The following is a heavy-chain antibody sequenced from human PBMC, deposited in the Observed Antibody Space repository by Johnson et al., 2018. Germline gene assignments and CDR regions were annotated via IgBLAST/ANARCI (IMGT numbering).Heavy chain of an antibody. Sequence: QVQLVESGGGVVQPGRSLRLSCAASGFTFSSYGMHWVRQAPGKGLEGVAVISYDGRNKYYADSVKGRLPNARDNSKNTRDLQMNSLRAEDTAWKSGAKRVRGSGYYFMDVWGKGTTVTVSS. CDR1: GFTFSSYG. J-gene: IGHJ6*03. D-gene: IGHD3-10*01. CDR3: AKRVRGSGYYFMDV. V-gene: IGHV3-30*18. CDR2: ISYDGRNK.